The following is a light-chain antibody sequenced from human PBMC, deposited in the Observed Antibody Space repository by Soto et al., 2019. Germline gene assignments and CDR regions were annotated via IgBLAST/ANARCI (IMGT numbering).Light chain of an antibody. CDR3: QLYGTSPLT. CDR1: QRVSSNY. J-gene: IGKJ4*01. V-gene: IGKV3-20*01. CDR2: GAS. Sequence: EIVLTQSPGTLSLSPGERATLSCRASQRVSSNYLAWYRQTPGQAPRLLIYGASSRATGIPDRFSGSGSGTDFTLTISRLEPEDFAVYYCQLYGTSPLTFGGGTKVEIK.